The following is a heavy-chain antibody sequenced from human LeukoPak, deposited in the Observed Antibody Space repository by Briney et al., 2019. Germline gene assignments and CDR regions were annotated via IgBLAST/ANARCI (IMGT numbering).Heavy chain of an antibody. V-gene: IGHV3-30*02. CDR1: GFTFSSYG. CDR2: IRYDGSNK. J-gene: IGHJ4*02. CDR3: AKDRLIRVASSEPDY. Sequence: GGSLRLSCAASGFTFSSYGMHWVRQAPGKGLEWVAFIRYDGSNKYYADSVKGRFTISRDNPKNKLYLQMNSLRAEDTALYYCAKDRLIRVASSEPDYWGQGTLVTVSS. D-gene: IGHD3-10*01.